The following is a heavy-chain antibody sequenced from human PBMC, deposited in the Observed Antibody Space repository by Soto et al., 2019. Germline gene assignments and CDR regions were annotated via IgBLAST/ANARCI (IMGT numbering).Heavy chain of an antibody. CDR3: TREASSRFDP. CDR2: IYYSGST. CDR1: GDSISSGGYY. V-gene: IGHV4-31*03. Sequence: QVQLQESGPGLVKPSQTLSLTCNVSGDSISSGGYYWSWIHQHPGKGLEWIGYIYYSGSTNYNPSLNSRVTISVDTSKNQFSLKLNSVTDADTAVYYCTREASSRFDPWGQGTLVTVSS. J-gene: IGHJ5*02.